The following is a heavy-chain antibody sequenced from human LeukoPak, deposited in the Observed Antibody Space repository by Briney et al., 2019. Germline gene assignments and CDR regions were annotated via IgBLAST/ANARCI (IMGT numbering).Heavy chain of an antibody. V-gene: IGHV3-53*01. CDR1: GFTVSGNY. CDR3: ARSYYYDSSGYRRLDY. CDR2: IYSAGST. Sequence: GGSLRLSCAASGFTVSGNYMSWVRQAPGKGLEWVSVIYSAGSTYYTDSVKGRFTISRDNSKNTLYLQMNSLRAEDTAVYYCARSYYYDSSGYRRLDYWGQGTLDTVSS. D-gene: IGHD3-22*01. J-gene: IGHJ4*02.